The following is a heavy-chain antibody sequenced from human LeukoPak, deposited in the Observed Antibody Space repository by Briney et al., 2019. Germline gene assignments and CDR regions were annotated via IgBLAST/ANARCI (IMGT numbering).Heavy chain of an antibody. CDR1: GFTFSSYA. CDR2: ISYDGSNK. V-gene: IGHV3-30-3*01. Sequence: GRSLRLSCAASGFTFSSYAMHWVRQAPGKGLEWVAVISYDGSNKYYADSVKGRFTISRDNSKNTLYLQMNSLRAEDTAVYYCANSHYWGQGTLVTVSS. CDR3: ANSHY. J-gene: IGHJ4*02.